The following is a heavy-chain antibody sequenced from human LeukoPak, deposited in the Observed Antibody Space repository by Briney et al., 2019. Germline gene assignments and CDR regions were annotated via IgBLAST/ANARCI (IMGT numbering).Heavy chain of an antibody. V-gene: IGHV3-21*01. J-gene: IGHJ6*02. Sequence: GGSLRLSCAASGFTFSSYSMSWVRQAPGKGLEWVSSINSSSSYIYYADSVKGRFTISRDNAKNSLYLQMNSLRAEDTAVYYCARDRVAIYYYYGMDVWGQGTTVTVSS. CDR2: INSSSSYI. D-gene: IGHD2-15*01. CDR1: GFTFSSYS. CDR3: ARDRVAIYYYYGMDV.